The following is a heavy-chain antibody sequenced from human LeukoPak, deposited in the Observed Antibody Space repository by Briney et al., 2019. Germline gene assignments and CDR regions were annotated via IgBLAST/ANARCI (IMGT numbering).Heavy chain of an antibody. J-gene: IGHJ4*02. CDR1: GYTFTGYY. V-gene: IGHV1-2*02. CDR3: ARHGEDYGSGKYGIGG. Sequence: ASVKVSCKASGYTFTGYYMHWVRQAPGQGLEWMGWINPNSSGTNYAQKFQGRVTMTRDTSISTAYMELSSLKASDTAMYYCARHGEDYGSGKYGIGGWGQGTLVTVSS. D-gene: IGHD3-10*01. CDR2: INPNSSGT.